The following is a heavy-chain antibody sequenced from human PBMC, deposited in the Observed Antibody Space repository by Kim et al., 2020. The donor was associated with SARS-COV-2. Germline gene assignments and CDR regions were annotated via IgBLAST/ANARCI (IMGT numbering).Heavy chain of an antibody. CDR3: ARVGGGLVMGWFDP. J-gene: IGHJ5*02. V-gene: IGHV4-59*01. CDR1: GGSISSYY. D-gene: IGHD1-26*01. Sequence: SETLSLTCPVSGGSISSYYWSWIRQPPGKGLEWIGYIYYSGSTNYNPSLKSRVTISVDTSKNQFSLKLSSVTAADTAVYYFARVGGGLVMGWFDPWGQGTLVTVSS. CDR2: IYYSGST.